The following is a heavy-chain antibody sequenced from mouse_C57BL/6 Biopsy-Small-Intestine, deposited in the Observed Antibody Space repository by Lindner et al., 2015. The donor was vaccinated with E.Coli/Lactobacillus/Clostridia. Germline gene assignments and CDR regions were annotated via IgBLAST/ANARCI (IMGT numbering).Heavy chain of an antibody. V-gene: IGHV1-9*01. Sequence: VQLQRSGAELMKPGASVKLSCKATGYTFTGYWIEWVKQRPGHGLEWIGEILPGSGSAKYNEKFKGKATFTADTSSKTAYVQLSSLTPEDSAIYYCARKRGNSPLDYWGPRHHSHSLL. J-gene: IGHJ2*01. D-gene: IGHD2-1*01. CDR3: ARKRGNSPLDY. CDR1: GYTFTGYW. CDR2: ILPGSGSA.